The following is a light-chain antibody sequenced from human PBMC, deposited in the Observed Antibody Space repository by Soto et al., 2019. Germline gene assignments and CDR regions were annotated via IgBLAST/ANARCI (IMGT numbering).Light chain of an antibody. CDR2: DVS. V-gene: IGLV2-14*01. CDR3: SSYTSSSTVV. Sequence: QSALTQPASVSGSPGQSITISCTGTSSDVGGYNYVSWSQQHPGKAPKLMIYDVSNRPSGVSNRFSGSKSGNTASLTISGLQAEDEADYYCSSYTSSSTVVFGGGTKLTVL. CDR1: SSDVGGYNY. J-gene: IGLJ2*01.